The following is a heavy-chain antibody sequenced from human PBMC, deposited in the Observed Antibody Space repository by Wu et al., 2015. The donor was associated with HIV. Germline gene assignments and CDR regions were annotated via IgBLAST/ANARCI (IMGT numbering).Heavy chain of an antibody. CDR2: IIPIFATA. V-gene: IGHV1-69*05. Sequence: QVQLVQSGAEVKKPGSSVRVSCKASGGTFSNYAISWVRQAPGQGLEWMGGIIPIFATANYAQKFQGRVTITTDESTSTAYMELSSLRSEDTAVYYCARSTDLWIGELSYYSGMDVWGQGTTVTVSS. CDR3: ARSTDLWIGELSYYSGMDV. J-gene: IGHJ6*02. D-gene: IGHD3-10*01. CDR1: GGTFSNYA.